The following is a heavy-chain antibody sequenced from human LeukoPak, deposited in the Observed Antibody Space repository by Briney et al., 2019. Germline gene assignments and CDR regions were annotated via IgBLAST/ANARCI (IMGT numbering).Heavy chain of an antibody. V-gene: IGHV3-43*01. J-gene: IGHJ4*02. Sequence: GGSLRLSCAASGFTFDDYTMHWVRQAPGKGLEWVSLISWDGGSTYYADPVKGRFTISRDNSKNSLYLQMNSLRTEDTALYYCAKGDQRWLQFSTFFDYWGQGTLVTVSS. CDR3: AKGDQRWLQFSTFFDY. CDR1: GFTFDDYT. D-gene: IGHD5-24*01. CDR2: ISWDGGST.